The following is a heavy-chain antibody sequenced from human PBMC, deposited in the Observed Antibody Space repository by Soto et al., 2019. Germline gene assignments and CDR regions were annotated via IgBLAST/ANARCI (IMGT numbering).Heavy chain of an antibody. CDR2: IYYSGST. CDR1: GGSISSSSYY. D-gene: IGHD4-17*01. Sequence: PSETLSLTCTVSGGSISSSSYYWGWIRQPPGKGLEWIGSIYYSGSTYYNPSLKSRVTISVDTSKNQFSLKLSSVTAADTAVYYCARHVRPGRYGDYGIGWFDPWGQGTLVTVSS. J-gene: IGHJ5*02. V-gene: IGHV4-39*01. CDR3: ARHVRPGRYGDYGIGWFDP.